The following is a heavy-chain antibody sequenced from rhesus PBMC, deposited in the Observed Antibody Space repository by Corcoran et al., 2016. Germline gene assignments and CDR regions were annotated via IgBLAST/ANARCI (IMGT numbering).Heavy chain of an antibody. CDR2: ISGRGGST. J-gene: IGHJ4*01. CDR1: GGSISNNY. D-gene: IGHD6-25*01. CDR3: ARGGIAAAGI. Sequence: QVQLQESGPGLVKPSETLSLTCAVSGGSISNNYWSWIRQPPGKGLEGIGRISGRGGSTDYNPSRKSRVTISTDTAKNQFSLKLSSVTAADTAVYYCARGGIAAAGIWGQGVLVTVSS. V-gene: IGHV4-173*01.